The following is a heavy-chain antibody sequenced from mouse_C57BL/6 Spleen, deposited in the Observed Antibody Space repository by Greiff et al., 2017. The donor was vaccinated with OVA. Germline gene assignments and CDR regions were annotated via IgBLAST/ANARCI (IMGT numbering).Heavy chain of an antibody. D-gene: IGHD1-1*01. CDR2: INPNYGTT. J-gene: IGHJ4*01. V-gene: IGHV1-39*01. CDR3: AREGHYYGSSDAMDY. CDR1: GYSFTDYN. Sequence: LVESGPELVKPGASVKISCKASGYSFTDYNMNWVKQSNGKSLEWIGVINPNYGTTSYNQKFKGKATLTVDQSSSTAYMQLNSLTSEDSAVYYCAREGHYYGSSDAMDYWGQGTSVTVSS.